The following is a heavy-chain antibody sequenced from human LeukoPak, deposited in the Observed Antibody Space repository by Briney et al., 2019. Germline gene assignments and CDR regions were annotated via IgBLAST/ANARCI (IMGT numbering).Heavy chain of an antibody. CDR3: AKDPSRYSSSWLDY. D-gene: IGHD6-13*01. J-gene: IGHJ4*02. Sequence: GRSLRLSCAASGFTFSSYGMHRVRQAPGKGLEWVAVIWYDGSNKYYADSVKGRFTISRDNSKNTLYLQMNSLRAEDTAVYYCAKDPSRYSSSWLDYWGQGTLVTVSS. CDR2: IWYDGSNK. V-gene: IGHV3-33*06. CDR1: GFTFSSYG.